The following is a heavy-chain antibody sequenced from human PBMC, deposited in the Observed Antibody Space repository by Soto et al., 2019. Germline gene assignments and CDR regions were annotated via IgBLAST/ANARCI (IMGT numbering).Heavy chain of an antibody. CDR3: AKETYYYGSGSSPFDY. Sequence: PGGSLRLSCAASGFTFSSYAMSWVRQAPGKGLEWVSAISGSGGSTYYADSVKGRFTISRDNSKKMLYLQMNSLRAEDTAVYYCAKETYYYGSGSSPFDYWGQGTLVTVSS. CDR2: ISGSGGST. J-gene: IGHJ4*02. CDR1: GFTFSSYA. V-gene: IGHV3-23*01. D-gene: IGHD3-10*01.